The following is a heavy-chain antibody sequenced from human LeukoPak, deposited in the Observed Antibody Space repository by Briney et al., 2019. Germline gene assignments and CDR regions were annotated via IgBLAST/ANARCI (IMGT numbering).Heavy chain of an antibody. D-gene: IGHD2-15*01. Sequence: RSGGSLRLSCAASGFTFDDYGMSWVRHAPGKGLEWVSGINWNGGSTGYADSVKGRFTISRDNAKNSLYLQMNSLRAEDTALYYCARVPEYSGYDCSGGSCYYDYYYYMDVWGNGTTVTVSS. CDR2: INWNGGST. CDR1: GFTFDDYG. J-gene: IGHJ6*03. CDR3: ARVPEYSGYDCSGGSCYYDYYYYMDV. V-gene: IGHV3-20*04.